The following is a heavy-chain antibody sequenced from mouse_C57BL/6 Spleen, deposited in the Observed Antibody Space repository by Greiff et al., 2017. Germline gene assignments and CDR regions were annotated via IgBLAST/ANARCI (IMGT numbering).Heavy chain of an antibody. D-gene: IGHD1-1*01. Sequence: QVQLKQSGAELARPGASVKLSCKASGYTFTSYGISWVKQRTGQGLEWIGESYPRSGNTYYNEKFKGKATLTADKSSSTAYMELRSLTSEDSAVYFCARDYYGSSLQAWFAYWGQGNLGTVSA. J-gene: IGHJ3*01. CDR3: ARDYYGSSLQAWFAY. V-gene: IGHV1-81*01. CDR2: SYPRSGNT. CDR1: GYTFTSYG.